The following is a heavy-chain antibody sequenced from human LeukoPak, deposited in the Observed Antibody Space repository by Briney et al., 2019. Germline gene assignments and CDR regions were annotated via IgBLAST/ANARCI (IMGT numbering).Heavy chain of an antibody. D-gene: IGHD6-19*01. CDR1: GNALSELS. J-gene: IGHJ4*02. CDR2: FHPEDGET. CDR3: ATDRGNIGWYLGFDY. Sequence: ASVKVSCKVSGNALSELSMHWVRQAPGKGLEWMEGFHPEDGETIYAQKFQGRVAVTEDPSTDTAYMELSSLRSEDTAVYYCATDRGNIGWYLGFDYWGQGTVVTVSS. V-gene: IGHV1-24*01.